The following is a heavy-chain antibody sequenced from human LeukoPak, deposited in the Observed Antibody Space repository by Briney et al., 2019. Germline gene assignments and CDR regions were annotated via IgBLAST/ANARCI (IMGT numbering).Heavy chain of an antibody. Sequence: PGGSLRLSCAASGFTVSNNYMTWIRQPPGKGLEWIGYIYYSGSTYYNPSLKSRVTISVDTSKNQFSLKLSSVTAADTAVYYCARNYGDYVVRYYMDVWGKGTTVTVSS. CDR3: ARNYGDYVVRYYMDV. D-gene: IGHD4-17*01. CDR2: IYYSGST. J-gene: IGHJ6*03. CDR1: GFTVSNNY. V-gene: IGHV4-59*02.